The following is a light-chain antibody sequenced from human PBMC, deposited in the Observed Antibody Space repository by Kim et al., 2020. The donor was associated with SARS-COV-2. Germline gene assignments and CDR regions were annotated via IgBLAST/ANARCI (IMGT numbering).Light chain of an antibody. CDR2: DVT. Sequence: GQWFTIACTGSNSDIGGYNSVSWYQQHPGKAPKLIIYDVTKRPSGVSDRFSGSKSGNTASLIISGLQADDEADYYCSSYTSSKTWVLGGGTQLTV. J-gene: IGLJ3*02. V-gene: IGLV2-14*03. CDR1: NSDIGGYNS. CDR3: SSYTSSKTWV.